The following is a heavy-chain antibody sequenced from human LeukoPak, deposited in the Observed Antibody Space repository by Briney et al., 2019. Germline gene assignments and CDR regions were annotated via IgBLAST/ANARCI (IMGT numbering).Heavy chain of an antibody. CDR2: LIPALGTA. CDR3: ARERLARGADYWYFDL. V-gene: IGHV1-69*05. CDR1: GGTFDNYG. D-gene: IGHD3-10*01. J-gene: IGHJ2*01. Sequence: GASVKVSCKASGGTFDNYGITWVRQGPRQGLEWLGGLIPALGTANFAPRFQGRVTMTTDDSKTTAYMEVTSLTSDDTAIYYCARERLARGADYWYFDLWGRGTLVTVSS.